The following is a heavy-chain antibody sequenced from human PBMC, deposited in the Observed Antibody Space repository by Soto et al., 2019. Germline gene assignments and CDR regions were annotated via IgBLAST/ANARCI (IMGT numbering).Heavy chain of an antibody. V-gene: IGHV4-34*01. J-gene: IGHJ5*02. D-gene: IGHD3-9*01. CDR3: ARGRPTYYDILTWGNWFDP. CDR2: ISHSGST. Sequence: QVQLQQWGAGLLKPSETLSLTCAVYGGSFSGCYWSWIRQPPGKGLEWIGEISHSGSTSYNPSLNSRVTISVDTSKNQFSLKLSSVTAADTAVYYCARGRPTYYDILTWGNWFDPWGQGTLVTVSS. CDR1: GGSFSGCY.